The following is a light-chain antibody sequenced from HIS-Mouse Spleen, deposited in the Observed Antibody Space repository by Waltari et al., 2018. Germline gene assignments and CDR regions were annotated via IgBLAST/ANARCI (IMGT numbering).Light chain of an antibody. V-gene: IGLV3-10*01. J-gene: IGLJ2*01. CDR3: YSTDSSGNHRV. Sequence: SYELTQPPSVSVSPGQTARITCSGDALPKKYAYWYQQKSGQAPVLGIYEDSKRPSGILERFSGSSSGTMATLTISGAQVEDEADYYCYSTDSSGNHRVFGGGTKLTVL. CDR1: ALPKKY. CDR2: EDS.